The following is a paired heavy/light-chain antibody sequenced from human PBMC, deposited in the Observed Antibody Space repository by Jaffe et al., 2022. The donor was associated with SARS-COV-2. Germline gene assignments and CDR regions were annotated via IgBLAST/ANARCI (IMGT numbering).Heavy chain of an antibody. CDR3: ARPRGSYYWYFDL. Sequence: QLQLQESGPGLVKPSETLSLTCTVSGGSISSNTYYWGWIRQPPGKGLEWIGSIYYSGTTYYNPSLKSRVTISVDTSKNQFSLKLSSVTAADTAVYYCARPRGSYYWYFDLWGRGTLITVSS. J-gene: IGHJ2*01. D-gene: IGHD1-26*01. CDR2: IYYSGTT. CDR1: GGSISSNTYY. V-gene: IGHV4-39*01.
Light chain of an antibody. CDR1: QSVSSSY. J-gene: IGKJ1*01. CDR2: GSS. V-gene: IGKV3-20*01. CDR3: QQYENSPPWT. Sequence: EIVLTQSPGTLSLSPGERATLSCRASQSVSSSYLAWYQQKPGQAPRLLIYGSSSRATGIPDRFRGSGSGTDFTLTISRLEPEDFAVYYCQQYENSPPWTFGQGTKVEIK.